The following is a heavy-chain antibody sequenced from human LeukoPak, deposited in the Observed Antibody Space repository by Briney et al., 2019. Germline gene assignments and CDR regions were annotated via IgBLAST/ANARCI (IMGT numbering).Heavy chain of an antibody. CDR2: IYYSGST. Sequence: PSETLSLTCTVSGGSISSSSYYWGWIRQPPGKGLEWIGGIYYSGSTYYNPSLKSRVTISVDTSKNQFSLKLSSVTAADTAVYYCARSVVRGVTNWFDPWGQGTLVTVSS. CDR3: ARSVVRGVTNWFDP. CDR1: GGSISSSSYY. D-gene: IGHD3-10*01. J-gene: IGHJ5*02. V-gene: IGHV4-39*01.